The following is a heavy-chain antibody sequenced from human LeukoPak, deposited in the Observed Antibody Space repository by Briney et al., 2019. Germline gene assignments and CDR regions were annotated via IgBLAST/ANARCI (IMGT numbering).Heavy chain of an antibody. J-gene: IGHJ6*03. D-gene: IGHD3-10*01. CDR2: ISSSSSTI. Sequence: PGGSLRLSCAASGFTFSSYSMNWVRQDPGKGLEWVSYISSSSSTIYYTDSVKGRFTISRDNAKNTMYLQMNSLSGEDTAIYYCASHYYGSGSYSNYMDVWGKGTTVTVSS. V-gene: IGHV3-48*01. CDR3: ASHYYGSGSYSNYMDV. CDR1: GFTFSSYS.